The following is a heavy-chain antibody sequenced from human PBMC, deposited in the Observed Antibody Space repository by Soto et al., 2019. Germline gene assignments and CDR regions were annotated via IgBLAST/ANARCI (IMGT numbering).Heavy chain of an antibody. Sequence: PVGSLRLSCAASGFTFSSYAMHWVRQAPGKGLEWVAVISYDGSNKYYADSVKGRFTISRDNSKNTLYLQMNSLRAEDTAVYYCARDRDVSGLWYYYYGMDVWGQGTTVTVSS. D-gene: IGHD3-10*01. CDR3: ARDRDVSGLWYYYYGMDV. CDR2: ISYDGSNK. V-gene: IGHV3-30-3*01. J-gene: IGHJ6*02. CDR1: GFTFSSYA.